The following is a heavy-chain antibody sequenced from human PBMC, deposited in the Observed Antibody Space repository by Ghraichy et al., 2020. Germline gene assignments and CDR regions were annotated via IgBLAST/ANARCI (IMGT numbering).Heavy chain of an antibody. V-gene: IGHV4-39*01. Sequence: SETLSLTCTVSGDSISSSSYYWGWIRQPPGKGLEYIGSIYYSGSTYYNPSLKSRVTISVDKSKNQFSLNLSSVTAADTAVYYCARSPGNSFDPWGQGTLVTVSS. CDR1: GDSISSSSYY. CDR2: IYYSGST. J-gene: IGHJ5*02. CDR3: ARSPGNSFDP.